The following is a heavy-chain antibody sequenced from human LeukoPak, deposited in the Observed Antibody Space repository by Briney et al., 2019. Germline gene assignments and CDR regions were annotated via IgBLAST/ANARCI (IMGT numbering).Heavy chain of an antibody. D-gene: IGHD2-15*01. CDR2: INHSGST. V-gene: IGHV4-34*01. Sequence: SETLSLTCAVYGGSFSGYYWSWIRQPPGKGLEWIGEINHSGSTNYNPSLKSRVTISVDTSENQFSLKLSSVTAADTAVYYCARLGYCSGGSCYPIDYWGQGTLVTVSS. CDR3: ARLGYCSGGSCYPIDY. J-gene: IGHJ4*02. CDR1: GGSFSGYY.